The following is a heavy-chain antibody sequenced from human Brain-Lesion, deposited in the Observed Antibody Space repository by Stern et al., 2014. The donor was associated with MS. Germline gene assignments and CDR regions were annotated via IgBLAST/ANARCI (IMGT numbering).Heavy chain of an antibody. V-gene: IGHV1-2*02. CDR3: ARDQRGITIFGVVTDYYYLGMDV. CDR1: GYIFTGYY. J-gene: IGHJ6*02. D-gene: IGHD3-3*01. CDR2: INPNTGGT. Sequence: DQLEESGAEVKKPGASVKVSCKTSGYIFTGYYIHWVRQAPGPGLEWMAWINPNTGGTKDAQKFQGKVTMSRDTSISTAYVELSSLTSDDTAVYYCARDQRGITIFGVVTDYYYLGMDVWGQGTTVTVSS.